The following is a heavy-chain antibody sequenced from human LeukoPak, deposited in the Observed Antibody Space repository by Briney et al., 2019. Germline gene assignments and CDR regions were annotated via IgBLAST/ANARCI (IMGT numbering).Heavy chain of an antibody. CDR2: ISSSGSTI. CDR3: ARAYCGGDCYCDY. D-gene: IGHD2-21*02. V-gene: IGHV3-48*03. J-gene: IGHJ4*02. Sequence: PGGSLRLSCAASGFTFSSYEMNWVRQAPGKGLEWVSYISSSGSTIYYADSVKGRFTISRDNAKNSLYLQMNRLRAEDTAVYYCARAYCGGDCYCDYWGQGTLVTVSS. CDR1: GFTFSSYE.